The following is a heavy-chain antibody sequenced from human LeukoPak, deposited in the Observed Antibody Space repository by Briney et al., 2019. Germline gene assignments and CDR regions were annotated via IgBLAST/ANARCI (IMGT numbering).Heavy chain of an antibody. CDR2: ISGSGGST. CDR1: GFTFSSYA. J-gene: IGHJ4*02. Sequence: PGGSLRLSCAASGFTFSSYAMSWVRQAPGKGLEWVSVISGSGGSTYYADSVKGRFTISRDNSKNTLYLQMNSLRAEDTAVYYCAKDLLMVRGVTDYWGRGTLVTVSS. D-gene: IGHD3-10*01. V-gene: IGHV3-23*01. CDR3: AKDLLMVRGVTDY.